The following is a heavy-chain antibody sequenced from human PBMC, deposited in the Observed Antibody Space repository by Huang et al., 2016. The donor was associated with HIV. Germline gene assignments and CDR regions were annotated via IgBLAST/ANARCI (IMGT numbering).Heavy chain of an antibody. D-gene: IGHD2-8*01. Sequence: LVESGGGLVRPGGSLRLSCAGSTVTFSAYWMTWVRPSPGQGLEWVSSSRQDGSEKNYWDSVEGRFNISRDNGKKLLFLEMRSLGVDDTAVYFCATKADAMDVWGQGTTVIVSS. CDR1: TVTFSAYW. J-gene: IGHJ6*02. CDR2: SRQDGSEK. V-gene: IGHV3-7*01. CDR3: ATKADAMDV.